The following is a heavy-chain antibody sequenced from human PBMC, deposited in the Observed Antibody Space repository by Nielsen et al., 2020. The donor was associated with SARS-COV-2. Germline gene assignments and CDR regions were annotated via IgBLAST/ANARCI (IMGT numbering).Heavy chain of an antibody. J-gene: IGHJ5*02. V-gene: IGHV1-69*13. D-gene: IGHD6-19*01. CDR2: IIPIFGTA. CDR3: ARAGWGYSSGWYNWFDP. CDR1: GGTFSNYA. Sequence: SVKVSCKASGGTFSNYAISWVRQAPGQGLEWMGGIIPIFGTANYAQKFQGRVTITADESTSTAYMELSSLRSEDTAVYYCARAGWGYSSGWYNWFDPWGQGTLVTVSS.